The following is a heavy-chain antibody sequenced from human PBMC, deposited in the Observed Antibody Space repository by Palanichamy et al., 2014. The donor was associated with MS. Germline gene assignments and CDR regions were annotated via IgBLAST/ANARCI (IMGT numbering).Heavy chain of an antibody. J-gene: IGHJ4*02. CDR3: ASFGRGGRWTGPLPYFDY. V-gene: IGHV1-69*01. Sequence: QVQLVQSGAEVKKPGSSVKVSCKASGGTFSSYAISWVRQAPGQGLEWMGGIIPIFGTANYAQKFQGRVTITADESTSTAYMELSSLRSEDTAVYYCASFGRGGRWTGPLPYFDYWGQGTLVTVSS. D-gene: IGHD2-15*01. CDR1: GGTFSSYA. CDR2: IIPIFGTA.